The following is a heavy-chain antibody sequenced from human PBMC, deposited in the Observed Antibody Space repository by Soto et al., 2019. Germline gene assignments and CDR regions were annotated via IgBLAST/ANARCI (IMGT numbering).Heavy chain of an antibody. D-gene: IGHD6-13*01. J-gene: IGHJ6*02. CDR1: GFTFSSYA. CDR2: ISGSGGST. V-gene: IGHV3-23*01. Sequence: GGSLRLSCAASGFTFSSYAMSWVRQAPGKGLEWVSAISGSGGSTYYADSVKGRFTISRDNSKNTLYLQMNSLRAEDTAVYYCAKVGSSWYRGETYYYYGMDVWGQGTTVTVPS. CDR3: AKVGSSWYRGETYYYYGMDV.